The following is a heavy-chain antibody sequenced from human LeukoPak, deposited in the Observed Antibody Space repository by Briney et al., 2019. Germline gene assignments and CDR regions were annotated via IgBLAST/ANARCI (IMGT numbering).Heavy chain of an antibody. CDR3: ARDPREVVHPLMMDV. V-gene: IGHV1-69*13. CDR1: GGTFSNYA. Sequence: SVKVSCKASGGTFSNYAISWVRQAPGQGLEWMGGIIPIFGTANYAQKFQGRVTITADESTSTAYMELSSVRSEDTAVYYCARDPREVVHPLMMDVWGKGTTVTVSS. J-gene: IGHJ6*04. CDR2: IIPIFGTA. D-gene: IGHD2-2*01.